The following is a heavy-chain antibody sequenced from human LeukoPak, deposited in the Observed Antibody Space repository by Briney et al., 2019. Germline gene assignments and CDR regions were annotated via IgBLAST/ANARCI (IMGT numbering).Heavy chain of an antibody. CDR2: FDPEDDET. D-gene: IGHD1-7*01. Sequence: ASVNVSCKVSGYTLTELSMHWVRQAPTKGLAWVGGFDPEDDETIYAQKFQDRVTVPEETSRDKPYMYLSNLRSEEPPVYYFLAPNIIGTTSCIDYRRQGAKVSVCS. CDR3: LAPNIIGTTSCIDY. V-gene: IGHV1-24*01. CDR1: GYTLTELS. J-gene: IGHJ4*02.